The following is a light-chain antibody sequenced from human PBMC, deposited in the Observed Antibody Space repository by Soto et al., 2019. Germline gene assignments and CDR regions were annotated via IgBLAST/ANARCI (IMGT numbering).Light chain of an antibody. V-gene: IGLV2-14*01. Sequence: QSALTQPASVSGYPGQTITISCTGTSSDVGAYNYVSWYQQHPGKAPKLMIYEVSNRPSGVSDRFSGSKSGNTASLTISGLQPADEADYYCSSKGTTVSLVFGTGTKVTVL. J-gene: IGLJ1*01. CDR3: SSKGTTVSLV. CDR1: SSDVGAYNY. CDR2: EVS.